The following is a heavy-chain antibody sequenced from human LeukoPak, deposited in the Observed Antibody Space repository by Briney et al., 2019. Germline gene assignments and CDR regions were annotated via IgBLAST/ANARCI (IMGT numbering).Heavy chain of an antibody. Sequence: ASVKVSCKASGYTFTSYAMHWVRQAPGQRLEWMGWINAGNGNTKYSQEFQGRVTITRDTSASTAYMELSRLRSDDTAVYYCARDQGGYYSSSWVFDYWGQGTLVTVSS. CDR1: GYTFTSYA. J-gene: IGHJ4*02. D-gene: IGHD6-13*01. V-gene: IGHV1-3*01. CDR3: ARDQGGYYSSSWVFDY. CDR2: INAGNGNT.